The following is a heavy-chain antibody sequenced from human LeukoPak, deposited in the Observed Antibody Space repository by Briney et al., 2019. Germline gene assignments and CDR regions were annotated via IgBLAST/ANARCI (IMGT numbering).Heavy chain of an antibody. D-gene: IGHD3-22*01. V-gene: IGHV4-34*01. CDR2: INQSGST. J-gene: IGHJ4*02. CDR3: ARDYDSSGYYPFY. Sequence: SETLSLTCAVYGVSFSDYYWSWIRQSPGRGLEWIGEINQSGSTDYNPSLKSRVIISIDTSKTQFSLKLSSVTAADTAVYYCARDYDSSGYYPFYWGQGTPVTVSS. CDR1: GVSFSDYY.